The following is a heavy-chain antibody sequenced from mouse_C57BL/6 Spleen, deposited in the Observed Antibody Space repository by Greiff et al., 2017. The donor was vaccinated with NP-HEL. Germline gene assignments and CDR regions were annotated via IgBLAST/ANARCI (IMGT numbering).Heavy chain of an antibody. CDR3: ATVVATLDYFDY. Sequence: QVQLKQPGAELVKPGASVKLSCKASGYTFTSYWMHWVKQRPGQGLEWIGMIHPNSGSTNYNEKFKSKATLTVDKSSSTAYMQLSSLTSEDSAVYYCATVVATLDYFDYWGQGTTLTVSS. D-gene: IGHD1-1*01. J-gene: IGHJ2*01. V-gene: IGHV1-64*01. CDR2: IHPNSGST. CDR1: GYTFTSYW.